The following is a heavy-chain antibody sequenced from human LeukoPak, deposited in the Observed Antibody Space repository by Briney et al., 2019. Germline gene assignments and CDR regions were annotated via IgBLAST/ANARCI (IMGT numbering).Heavy chain of an antibody. V-gene: IGHV3-30-3*01. J-gene: IGHJ4*02. CDR2: ISYDGSNK. Sequence: GGSLRLSCAASGFTFSSYAMHWVRQAPGKGLEWVAVISYDGSNKYYADSVKGRFTISRDNTKSSLYLQMNSLRAEDTAMYYCARHRHLYYWGQGTLVTVSS. CDR3: ARHRHLYY. CDR1: GFTFSSYA. D-gene: IGHD3-16*01.